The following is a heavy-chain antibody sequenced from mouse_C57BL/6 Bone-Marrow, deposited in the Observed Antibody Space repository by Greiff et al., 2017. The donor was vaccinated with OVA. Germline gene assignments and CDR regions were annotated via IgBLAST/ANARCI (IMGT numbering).Heavy chain of an antibody. CDR2: IWSGGST. CDR1: GFSLTSYG. D-gene: IGHD1-1*01. CDR3: ARKTTVVGYWYFDV. J-gene: IGHJ1*03. Sequence: QVQLKQSGPGLVQPSQSLSITCTVSGFSLTSYGVHWVRQSPGKGLEWLGVIWSGGSTDYNAAFISRLSISKDNSKSQVFFKMNSLQADDTAIYYCARKTTVVGYWYFDVWGTGTTVTVSS. V-gene: IGHV2-2*01.